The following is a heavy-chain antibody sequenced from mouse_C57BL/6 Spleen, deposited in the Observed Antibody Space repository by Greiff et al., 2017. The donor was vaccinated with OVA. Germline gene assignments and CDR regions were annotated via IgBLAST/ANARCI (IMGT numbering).Heavy chain of an antibody. CDR3: ARLGNYVPYAMDY. Sequence: DVKLQESGPGLVKPSQSLSLTCSVTGYSITSGYYWNWIRQFPGNKLEWMGYISYDGSNNYNPSLKNRISITRDTSKNQFFLKLNSVTTEDTATYYCARLGNYVPYAMDYWGQGTSVTVSS. CDR2: ISYDGSN. CDR1: GYSITSGYY. D-gene: IGHD2-1*01. V-gene: IGHV3-6*01. J-gene: IGHJ4*01.